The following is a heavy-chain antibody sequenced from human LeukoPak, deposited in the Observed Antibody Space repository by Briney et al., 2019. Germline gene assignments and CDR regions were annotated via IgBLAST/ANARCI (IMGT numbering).Heavy chain of an antibody. J-gene: IGHJ3*02. D-gene: IGHD3-10*01. CDR3: AREFEGQEAGAYGSGSYDVFDI. Sequence: GGSLRLFCAASGFTFSNYWMHWVRRAPGKRLVWVSRITSDASSTSYADSVKGRFTISRDNAKNTLYLRMNSLRAEDTAVYYCAREFEGQEAGAYGSGSYDVFDIWGQGTMVTVSS. CDR2: ITSDASST. V-gene: IGHV3-74*01. CDR1: GFTFSNYW.